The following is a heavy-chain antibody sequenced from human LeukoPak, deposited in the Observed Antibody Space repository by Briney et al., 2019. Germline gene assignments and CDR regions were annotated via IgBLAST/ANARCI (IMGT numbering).Heavy chain of an antibody. V-gene: IGHV5-51*01. D-gene: IGHD2-21*02. J-gene: IGHJ4*02. CDR3: ARQGYCGGDCYYVDY. CDR2: IYPGDSDT. Sequence: GESLKISCKGSGYSFTSYWIGWVRQMPGKGLEWMGIIYPGDSDTRYSPSFQGQVTISADKSISTAYLQWGSLKASDTAMYYCARQGYCGGDCYYVDYWGQGTLVTVSS. CDR1: GYSFTSYW.